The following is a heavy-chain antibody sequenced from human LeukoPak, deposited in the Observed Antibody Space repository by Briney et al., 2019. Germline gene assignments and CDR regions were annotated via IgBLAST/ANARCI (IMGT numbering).Heavy chain of an antibody. CDR3: ARGAYNGDNWHFDL. Sequence: PGGSLRLSCVASGFTLRMYDVHWVRLPAGEGLEWVSGFGTAGDTYCPDTVRGRFTISRENGKNSFYLQMNNLRVGDMAVYYCARGAYNGDNWHFDLWGRGTLVTVSS. CDR1: GFTLRMYD. D-gene: IGHD2-21*02. J-gene: IGHJ2*01. V-gene: IGHV3-13*01. CDR2: FGTAGDT.